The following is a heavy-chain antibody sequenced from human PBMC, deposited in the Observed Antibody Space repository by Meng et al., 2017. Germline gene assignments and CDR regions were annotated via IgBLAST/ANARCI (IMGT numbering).Heavy chain of an antibody. D-gene: IGHD2-15*01. CDR3: ARDGYCSGGSCYGMDV. V-gene: IGHV1-18*01. CDR2: ISAYNGNT. CDR1: GYTFTSYG. Sequence: ASVKVSCKASGYTFTSYGISWVRQAPGQGLEWMGWISAYNGNTNYAQKLQGRVTITTDESTSTAYMELSSLRSEDTAVYYCARDGYCSGGSCYGMDVWGQGTTVTVSS. J-gene: IGHJ6*02.